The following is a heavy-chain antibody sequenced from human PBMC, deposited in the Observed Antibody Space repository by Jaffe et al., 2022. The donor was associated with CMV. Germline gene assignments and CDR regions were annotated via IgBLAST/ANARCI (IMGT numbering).Heavy chain of an antibody. V-gene: IGHV1-69*09. J-gene: IGHJ6*03. CDR2: IIPILGIA. Sequence: QVQLVQSGAEVKKPGSSVKVSCKASGGTFSSYAISWVRQAPGQGLEWMGRIIPILGIANYAQKFQGRVTITADKSTSTAYMELSSLRSEDTAVYYCARDYYDSSGYYSYYYMDVWGKGTTVTVSS. D-gene: IGHD3-22*01. CDR1: GGTFSSYA. CDR3: ARDYYDSSGYYSYYYMDV.